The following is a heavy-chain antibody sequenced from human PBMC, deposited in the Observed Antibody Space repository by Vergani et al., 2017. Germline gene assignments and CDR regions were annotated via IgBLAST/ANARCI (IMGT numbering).Heavy chain of an antibody. D-gene: IGHD6-13*01. CDR2: ISYDGSNK. Sequence: QVQLVESGGGVVQPGRSLRLSCAAFGFTFSSYGMPWVRQAPGKGLEWVAVISYDGSNKYYADSVKGRFTISRDKSKNTLYLQMNSLRAEDTAVYYCAKDGIAAAGYHMYYFDYWGQGTLVTVSS. CDR1: GFTFSSYG. CDR3: AKDGIAAAGYHMYYFDY. J-gene: IGHJ4*02. V-gene: IGHV3-30*18.